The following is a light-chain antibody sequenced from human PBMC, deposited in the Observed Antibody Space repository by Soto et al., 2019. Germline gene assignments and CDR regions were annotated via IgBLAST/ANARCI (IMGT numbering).Light chain of an antibody. V-gene: IGKV1-5*03. J-gene: IGKJ4*01. Sequence: DIQMTQSPSTLSASVGDRVTITCRASQSISSWLGWYQQKPGKAPKVLIYQASSLESGVPSRFSGSGSGTEFTLTISSLQPADFATYYCQQYNSYPLTFGGGTKVEIK. CDR2: QAS. CDR3: QQYNSYPLT. CDR1: QSISSW.